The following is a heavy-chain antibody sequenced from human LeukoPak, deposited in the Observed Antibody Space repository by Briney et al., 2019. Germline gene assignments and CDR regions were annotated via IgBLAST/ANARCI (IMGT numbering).Heavy chain of an antibody. CDR2: MNPNSGNT. Sequence: EASVKVSCKASGYTFTSYDINWVRQATGQGLEWMGWMNPNSGNTGYAQKFQGRVTITRNTSISTAYMELSSLRSEDTAVYYCARERTPDVIVVRGRDGMDVWGQGTTVTVSS. J-gene: IGHJ6*02. CDR3: ARERTPDVIVVRGRDGMDV. D-gene: IGHD3-10*01. CDR1: GYTFTSYD. V-gene: IGHV1-8*03.